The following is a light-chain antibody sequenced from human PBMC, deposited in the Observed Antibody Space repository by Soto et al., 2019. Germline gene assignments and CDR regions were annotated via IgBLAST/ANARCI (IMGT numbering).Light chain of an antibody. J-gene: IGLJ1*01. CDR3: CLQIGAPTHV. CDR2: EGH. Sequence: QSALAQPASVSCSPGQSITISCPGASSYVGTYNLFSWYQQHPWKAPKVVIYEGHKRPPVSPDRFSGSTSVNAASLTISALHNDDEVDYFWCLQIGAPTHVFGTGT. CDR1: SSYVGTYNL. V-gene: IGLV2-23*01.